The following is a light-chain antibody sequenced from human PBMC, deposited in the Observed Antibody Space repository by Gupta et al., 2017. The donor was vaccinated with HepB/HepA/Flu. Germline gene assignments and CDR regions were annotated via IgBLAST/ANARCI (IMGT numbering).Light chain of an antibody. CDR1: KLGDKY. CDR3: QAWDSSTEV. CDR2: QDS. Sequence: SYELTQPPSVSVSPGQTASITCSGDKLGDKYACWYQQKPGQSPVLVIYQDSKRPSGIPERFSGSNSGNTATLXIXGTQAMXEADYYCQAWDSSTEVFGGGTKLTVL. J-gene: IGLJ2*01. V-gene: IGLV3-1*01.